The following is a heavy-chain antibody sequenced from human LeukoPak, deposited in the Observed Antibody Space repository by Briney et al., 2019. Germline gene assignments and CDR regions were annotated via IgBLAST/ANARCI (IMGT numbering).Heavy chain of an antibody. J-gene: IGHJ4*02. CDR2: INHSGST. CDR3: ARHGGQQLVT. CDR1: GGSFSGYY. D-gene: IGHD6-13*01. Sequence: PSETLSLTCAVYGGSFSGYYWSWIRQPPGKGLEWIGEINHSGSTNYNPSLKSRVTISVDTSKNQFSLKLSSVTAADTAVYYYARHGGQQLVTWGQGTLVTVSS. V-gene: IGHV4-34*01.